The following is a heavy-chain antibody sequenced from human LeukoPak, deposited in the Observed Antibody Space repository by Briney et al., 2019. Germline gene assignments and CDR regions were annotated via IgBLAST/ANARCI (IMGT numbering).Heavy chain of an antibody. Sequence: SETLSLNCAVYGGSFSGYYWSWIRQPPGKGLEWIGEINHSGSTNYNPSLKSRVTISVDTSKNQFSLKLSSVTAADTAVYYCARGAWYGDYADAFDIWGQGTMVTVSS. J-gene: IGHJ3*02. D-gene: IGHD4-17*01. CDR1: GGSFSGYY. CDR2: INHSGST. CDR3: ARGAWYGDYADAFDI. V-gene: IGHV4-34*01.